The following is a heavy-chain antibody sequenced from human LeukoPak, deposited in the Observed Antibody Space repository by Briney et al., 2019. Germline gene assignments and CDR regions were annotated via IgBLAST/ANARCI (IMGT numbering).Heavy chain of an antibody. D-gene: IGHD3-10*01. J-gene: IGHJ4*02. CDR3: ASFGSGSYYSPLED. CDR2: IYSGGST. CDR1: GFTFSDYY. V-gene: IGHV3-66*01. Sequence: GGSLRLSCAASGFTFSDYYMSWVRQAPGKGLEWVSVIYSGGSTYYADSVKGRFTISRDNSKNTLYLQMNSLRAEDTAVYYCASFGSGSYYSPLEDWGQGTLVTVSS.